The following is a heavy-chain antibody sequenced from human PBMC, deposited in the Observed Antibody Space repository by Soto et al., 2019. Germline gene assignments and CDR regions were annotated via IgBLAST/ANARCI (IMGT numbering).Heavy chain of an antibody. V-gene: IGHV1-18*01. CDR3: ARAGQYYDASGYAD. D-gene: IGHD3-22*01. J-gene: IGHJ4*02. CDR1: GYSFATSG. CDR2: ISVYNGNT. Sequence: QVKLVQSGTEVKKPGASIKVSCKASGYSFATSGMTWVRQAPGQGLEWMGWISVYNGNTNYDQNLQDRVTMATDTATNTAYLEVRNLRSDDTAVYYWARAGQYYDASGYADWGQGTLGTVSS.